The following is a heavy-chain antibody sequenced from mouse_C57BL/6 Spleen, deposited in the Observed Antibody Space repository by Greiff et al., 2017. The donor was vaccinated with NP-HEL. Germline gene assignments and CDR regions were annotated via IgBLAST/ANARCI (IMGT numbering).Heavy chain of an antibody. D-gene: IGHD3-1*01. J-gene: IGHJ2*01. CDR3: ARRGLYRDCDD. CDR1: GYTFTSYW. Sequence: QVQLQQPGAELVKPGASVKMSCTASGYTFTSYWITWVKQRPGQGLEWIGEIYPGSGSTNYAAKFTSKATLTVDTSSSTAYMQLSSLTSEDSAVYYCARRGLYRDCDDGGKGTTLTASS. CDR2: IYPGSGST. V-gene: IGHV1-55*01.